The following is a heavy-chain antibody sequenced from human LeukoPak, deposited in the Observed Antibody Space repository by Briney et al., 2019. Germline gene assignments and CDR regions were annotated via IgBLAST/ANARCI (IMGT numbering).Heavy chain of an antibody. Sequence: GGSLRLSCAASGFTFSSYSMNWVRQAPGKGLEWVSYISSGSSIIYYADSMKGRFTISRDNAKNSLYLQMNSLRDEDTAVYYCARRHGSSWADFDYWGQGTLVTVSS. CDR2: ISSGSSII. J-gene: IGHJ4*02. V-gene: IGHV3-48*02. CDR3: ARRHGSSWADFDY. D-gene: IGHD6-6*01. CDR1: GFTFSSYS.